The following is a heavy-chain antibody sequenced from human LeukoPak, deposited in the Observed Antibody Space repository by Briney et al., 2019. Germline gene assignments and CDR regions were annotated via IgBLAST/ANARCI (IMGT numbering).Heavy chain of an antibody. CDR1: GFTFSSYG. V-gene: IGHV3-30*02. J-gene: IGHJ4*02. D-gene: IGHD4-17*01. CDR2: IRYDESDK. Sequence: TGGSLRLSCAASGFTFSSYGMHWVRQAPGKGLEWIAFIRYDESDKYYAGSVEGRFTISRDISKNTLYLQMNSLRAEDTAVYYCGSTTVTTDYYFDYWGQGTLVTVSS. CDR3: GSTTVTTDYYFDY.